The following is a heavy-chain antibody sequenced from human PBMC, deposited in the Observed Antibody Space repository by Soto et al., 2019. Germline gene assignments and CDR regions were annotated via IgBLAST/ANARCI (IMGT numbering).Heavy chain of an antibody. D-gene: IGHD2-2*02. CDR1: GGSISRGVYY. Sequence: SATLSLTWTVSGGSISRGVYYWIWIRQHQGNGLEWIGYIYYSGSIYYNPSLKSRVTISVDTSKNQFSQKLSSVTAAETAVYYCARMGGGYCSSTSCYKIGKDGMDVWGQGTTVTVSS. CDR2: IYYSGSI. CDR3: ARMGGGYCSSTSCYKIGKDGMDV. J-gene: IGHJ6*02. V-gene: IGHV4-31*02.